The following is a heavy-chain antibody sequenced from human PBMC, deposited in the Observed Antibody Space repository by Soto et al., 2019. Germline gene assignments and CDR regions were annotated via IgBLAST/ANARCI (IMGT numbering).Heavy chain of an antibody. J-gene: IGHJ4*02. CDR2: IHHSGAT. D-gene: IGHD3-22*01. CDR1: GECRSRWKW. CDR3: SRVPRGYYYDSSGYPYYFDY. V-gene: IGHV4-4*02. Sequence: SVTLSVACAVWGECRSRWKWYNWVRQPPGKGLEWIGEIHHSGATNYNPSLKIRVTISVDTSKNQFSLKLSSVTAADTAVYYCSRVPRGYYYDSSGYPYYFDYWGQGTLVTDSS.